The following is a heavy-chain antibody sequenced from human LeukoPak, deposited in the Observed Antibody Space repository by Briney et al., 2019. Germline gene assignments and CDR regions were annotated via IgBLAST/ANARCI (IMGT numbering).Heavy chain of an antibody. V-gene: IGHV1-8*03. CDR1: GYTFTSYD. CDR3: AREGYDILTGYYRTTNWFDP. CDR2: MNPNSGNT. J-gene: IGHJ5*02. D-gene: IGHD3-9*01. Sequence: ASVKVSCKASGYTFTSYDINWVRQATGQGLEWMGWMNPNSGNTGYAQKFQGRVTITRNTSISTAYMELSSLRSEDTAVYYCAREGYDILTGYYRTTNWFDPWGQGTLVTVSS.